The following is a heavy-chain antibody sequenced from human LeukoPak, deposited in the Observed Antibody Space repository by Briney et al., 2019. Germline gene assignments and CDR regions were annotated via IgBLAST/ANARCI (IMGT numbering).Heavy chain of an antibody. D-gene: IGHD2-2*01. Sequence: ASVKVSCKASGYTFTGYYMHWVRQAPGRGLEWMGWINPNSGGTNYAQKFQGWVTMTRDTSISTAYMELSRLRSDDTAVYYCARDAGEDQLLDAFDIWGQGTMVTVSS. J-gene: IGHJ3*02. CDR3: ARDAGEDQLLDAFDI. CDR1: GYTFTGYY. V-gene: IGHV1-2*04. CDR2: INPNSGGT.